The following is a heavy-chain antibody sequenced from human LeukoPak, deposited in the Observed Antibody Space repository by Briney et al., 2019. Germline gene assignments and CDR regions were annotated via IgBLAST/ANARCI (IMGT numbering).Heavy chain of an antibody. CDR1: AFTFGSYE. D-gene: IGHD2-15*01. Sequence: GGSLRLSCAASAFTFGSYEMNWVRQAPGKGVEWLSYISSTGSTKYYADSVKGRFTISRDNAKNSLYLQMNSLRAEDTSFYYCASIFSGGPTGHAFDIWGQGTMVTVSS. V-gene: IGHV3-48*03. J-gene: IGHJ3*02. CDR2: ISSTGSTK. CDR3: ASIFSGGPTGHAFDI.